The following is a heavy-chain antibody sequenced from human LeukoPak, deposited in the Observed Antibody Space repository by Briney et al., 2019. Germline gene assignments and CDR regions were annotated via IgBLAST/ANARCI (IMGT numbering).Heavy chain of an antibody. CDR3: ARGRKVYCSSVSCPGWLDP. V-gene: IGHV4-34*01. Sequence: SETLSLTCDVSGESFSDYYWTWIRQSPGKGREWFGELNHTGATNYKSSLKRRVTMSVDTSKKHFSLTLTSATAADTAIYFCARGRKVYCSSVSCPGWLDPWSQGTLVTVSS. J-gene: IGHJ5*02. CDR1: GESFSDYY. CDR2: LNHTGAT. D-gene: IGHD6-13*01.